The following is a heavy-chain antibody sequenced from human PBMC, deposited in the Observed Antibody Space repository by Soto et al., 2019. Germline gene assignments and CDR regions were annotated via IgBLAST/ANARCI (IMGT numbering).Heavy chain of an antibody. D-gene: IGHD2-2*01. CDR1: GYTFTSYA. CDR2: INAGNGNT. Sequence: QVQLVQSGAEEKKPGASVKVSCKASGYTFTSYAMHWVRQAPGQRLEWMGWINAGNGNTKYSQKFQGRVTITRDTSASTAYMELSSGRSEDTAVYYCAVIPSQSPLHWGQGTMVTVSS. V-gene: IGHV1-3*05. CDR3: AVIPSQSPLH. J-gene: IGHJ4*02.